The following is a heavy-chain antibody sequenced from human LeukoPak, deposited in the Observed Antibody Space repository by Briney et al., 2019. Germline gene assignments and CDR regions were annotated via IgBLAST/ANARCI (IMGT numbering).Heavy chain of an antibody. CDR2: ISTSNGNT. CDR3: AREFCDTTRCFLLDY. D-gene: IGHD2-2*01. J-gene: IGHJ4*02. V-gene: IGHV1-18*01. CDR1: GYPFDTYG. Sequence: ASVKVSCKVSGYPFDTYGISWVRQAPGQGLEWMGWISTSNGNTKYAQNFQGRVTMTIETSTSTAYMELRSLRSDDTAVYYCAREFCDTTRCFLLDYWGQGTLVTVSS.